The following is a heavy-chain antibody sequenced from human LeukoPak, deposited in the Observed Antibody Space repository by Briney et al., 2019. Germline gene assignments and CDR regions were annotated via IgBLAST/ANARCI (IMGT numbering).Heavy chain of an antibody. CDR3: ARAHYYDGSGLDF. D-gene: IGHD3-22*01. CDR2: ISSSGSTI. CDR1: GFTFSSYE. V-gene: IGHV3-48*03. Sequence: PGGSLRLSCAASGFTFSSYEMNWVRQAPGKGLEWVSYISSSGSTIYYADSLKGRFTISRDNAKNSLYLQMNSLRAEDTAVYYCARAHYYDGSGLDFWGQGTLVTVSS. J-gene: IGHJ4*02.